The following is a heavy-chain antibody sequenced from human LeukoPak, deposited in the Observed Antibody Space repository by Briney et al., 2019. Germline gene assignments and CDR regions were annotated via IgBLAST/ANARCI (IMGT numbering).Heavy chain of an antibody. J-gene: IGHJ6*03. Sequence: ASVKVSCKASGYTFTGYYMHWVRQAPGQGLEWMGWINPNSGGTNYAQKFQGRVTMTRDTSISTAYMELSRLRSGDTAVYYCARAARGVRYMDVWGKGTTVTVSS. V-gene: IGHV1-2*02. CDR2: INPNSGGT. CDR1: GYTFTGYY. CDR3: ARAARGVRYMDV. D-gene: IGHD5-12*01.